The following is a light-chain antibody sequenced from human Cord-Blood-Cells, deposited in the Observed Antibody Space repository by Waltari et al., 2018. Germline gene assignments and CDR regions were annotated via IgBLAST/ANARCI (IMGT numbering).Light chain of an antibody. CDR1: QSISSY. J-gene: IGKJ1*01. Sequence: YRVTITCRASQSISSYINWYHQKPVKAPKPLIYAASSLQSGVPSRFSGSGSGTDFTLTISSRQPEDFATYYCQQSYSTPPWTFGQGTKVEIK. V-gene: IGKV1-39*01. CDR2: AAS. CDR3: QQSYSTPPWT.